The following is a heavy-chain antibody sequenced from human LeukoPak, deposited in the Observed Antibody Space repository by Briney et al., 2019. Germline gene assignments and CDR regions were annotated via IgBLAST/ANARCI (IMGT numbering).Heavy chain of an antibody. D-gene: IGHD5-24*01. J-gene: IGHJ4*02. CDR3: ARRIQGMAPYYFDY. CDR2: INSDGGST. Sequence: GGSLRLSCTASGFTFSSYWMHWVRQAPGKGLVWVSRINSDGGSTSYADSVKGRFTISRDNAKNSLYLQMNSLRAEDTAVYYCARRIQGMAPYYFDYWGQGTLVTVSS. V-gene: IGHV3-74*01. CDR1: GFTFSSYW.